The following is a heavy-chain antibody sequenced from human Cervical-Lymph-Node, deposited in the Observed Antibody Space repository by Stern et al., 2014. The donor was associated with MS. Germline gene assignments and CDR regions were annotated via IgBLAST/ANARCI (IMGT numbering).Heavy chain of an antibody. CDR1: GGTFNTYP. CDR3: ARGTVAAPWKDYYLYFYGLDV. Sequence: QVQLVQSASEVKKPGSSVQVSCQASGGTFNTYPITWVRQAPGQGLEWVGGIIPDFGAPNYAQRFQDRVSLTADETTRTVYMELSSLRSDDTAIYFCARGTVAAPWKDYYLYFYGLDVWGPGTTVTVS. D-gene: IGHD6-6*01. CDR2: IIPDFGAP. J-gene: IGHJ6*02. V-gene: IGHV1-69*01.